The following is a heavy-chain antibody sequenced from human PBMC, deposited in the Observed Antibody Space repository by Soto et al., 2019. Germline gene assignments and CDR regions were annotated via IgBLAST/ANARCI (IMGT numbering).Heavy chain of an antibody. CDR2: ITGSGGIT. J-gene: IGHJ6*02. CDR1: GFTFSSNA. Sequence: SGGSLRLSCAASGFTFSSNAMSWVRPAPGKGLEWVSGITGSGGITDYADSVKGRFTISRDHSRNTLYLQMNYLRVEDTAVYFCARDKPELRSWYYYYGMDVWGQGTTVTVSS. D-gene: IGHD1-7*01. CDR3: ARDKPELRSWYYYYGMDV. V-gene: IGHV3-23*01.